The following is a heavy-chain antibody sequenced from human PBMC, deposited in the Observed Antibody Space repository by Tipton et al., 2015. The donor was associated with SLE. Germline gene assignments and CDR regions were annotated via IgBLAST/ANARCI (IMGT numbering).Heavy chain of an antibody. CDR1: GFTFSSYA. Sequence: SLRLSCAASGFTFSSYAMSWVRQGPGEGLGWGSAICGSGGRTYYADSVKGRFTISRDNSKNTLYLQMNSLRAEDTAVYYCARVPNNWDSSGYYDYWGQGTLVTVSS. CDR2: ICGSGGRT. J-gene: IGHJ4*02. V-gene: IGHV3-23*01. D-gene: IGHD3-22*01. CDR3: ARVPNNWDSSGYYDY.